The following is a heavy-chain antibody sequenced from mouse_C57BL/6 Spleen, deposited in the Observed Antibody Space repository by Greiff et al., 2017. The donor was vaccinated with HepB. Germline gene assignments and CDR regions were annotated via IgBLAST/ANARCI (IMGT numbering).Heavy chain of an antibody. Sequence: EVQLQQSGAELVRPGASVKLSCTTSGFNIKDYYMHWVKQRPEQGLEWIGRIDPEDGDTEYAPKFQGKATMTADTSSNTAYLQLSSLTSEDTAVYYCIPGGWFHFAYWGQGTLVTVSA. CDR3: IPGGWFHFAY. V-gene: IGHV14-1*01. J-gene: IGHJ3*01. D-gene: IGHD2-3*01. CDR2: IDPEDGDT. CDR1: GFNIKDYY.